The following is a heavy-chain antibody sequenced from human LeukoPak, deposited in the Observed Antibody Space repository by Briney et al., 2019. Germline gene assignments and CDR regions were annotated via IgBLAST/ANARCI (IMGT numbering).Heavy chain of an antibody. CDR3: ARDVVITSYYYYYYMDV. CDR1: GGSISSYY. D-gene: IGHD3-22*01. Sequence: PSETLSLTCTVSGGSISSYYWSWIRQPAGKGLEWIGRIYTSGSTNYNPSLKSRVTMSVDTSKNQFSLKLSSVTAADTAVYYCARDVVITSYYYYYYMDVWGKGTTVTISS. CDR2: IYTSGST. J-gene: IGHJ6*03. V-gene: IGHV4-4*07.